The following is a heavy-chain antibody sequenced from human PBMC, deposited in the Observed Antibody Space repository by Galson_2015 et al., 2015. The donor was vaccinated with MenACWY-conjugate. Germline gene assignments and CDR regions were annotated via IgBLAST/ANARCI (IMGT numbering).Heavy chain of an antibody. CDR2: ISPGDSNT. Sequence: SGAEVKKPGESLKISCKTTGSSFTTYWIAWVRQMPGTGLEWMGLISPGDSNTRYSPSFQGQVTISADKSISTAYLQWSSLKASDTAMYYCARHPPGGRGMDVWGQGTTVTVSS. V-gene: IGHV5-51*01. CDR1: GSSFTTYW. CDR3: ARHPPGGRGMDV. J-gene: IGHJ6*02. D-gene: IGHD1-26*01.